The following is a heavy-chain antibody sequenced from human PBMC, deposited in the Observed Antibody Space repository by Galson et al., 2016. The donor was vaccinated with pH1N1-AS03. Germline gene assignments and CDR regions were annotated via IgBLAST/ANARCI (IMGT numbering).Heavy chain of an antibody. J-gene: IGHJ4*02. CDR2: TIPIFGTA. D-gene: IGHD6-19*01. Sequence: SVKVSCKASGNTFSSNAITWVRQAPGQGLEWVGGTIPIFGTANYAQKFQGRVTITADESTSTVYMELSSLRAEDTAVYYCARPRSIAVAVGIVNWGQGTLLTVSS. CDR1: GNTFSSNA. CDR3: ARPRSIAVAVGIVN. V-gene: IGHV1-69*13.